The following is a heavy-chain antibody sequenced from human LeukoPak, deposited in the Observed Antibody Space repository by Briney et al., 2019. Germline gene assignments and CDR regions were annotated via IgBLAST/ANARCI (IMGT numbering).Heavy chain of an antibody. J-gene: IGHJ3*02. CDR3: ARGGSGISNAFDI. CDR2: LYYSGST. CDR1: GGSINSYY. Sequence: SGTLSLTCSVSGGSINSYYWSWIRQPPGKGLEWIGYLYYSGSTNSSPSLKSRVTMSVDTSKNQFSLRLRSVTAADTAVYYCARGGSGISNAFDIWGQGTMVTVST. D-gene: IGHD3-10*01. V-gene: IGHV4-59*01.